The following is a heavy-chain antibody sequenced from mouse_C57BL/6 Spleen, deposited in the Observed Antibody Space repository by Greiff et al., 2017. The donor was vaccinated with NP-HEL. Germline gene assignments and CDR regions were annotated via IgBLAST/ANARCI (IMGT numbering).Heavy chain of an antibody. CDR1: GFSFNTYA. D-gene: IGHD1-1*01. V-gene: IGHV10-1*01. J-gene: IGHJ2*01. Sequence: EVKLVESGGGLVQPKGSLKLSCAASGFSFNTYAMNWVRQAPGKGLEWVARIRSKSNNYATYYADSVKDRFTISRDDSESMLYLQMNNLKTEDTAVYYCVRLTTVEGENFDYWGQGTTLTVSS. CDR2: IRSKSNNYAT. CDR3: VRLTTVEGENFDY.